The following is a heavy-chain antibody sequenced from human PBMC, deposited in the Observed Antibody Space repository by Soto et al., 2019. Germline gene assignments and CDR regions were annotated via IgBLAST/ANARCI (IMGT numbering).Heavy chain of an antibody. J-gene: IGHJ6*02. V-gene: IGHV1-69*13. CDR3: ARDKNDSGSYSNQYSHYGMDV. D-gene: IGHD3-10*01. CDR1: GGTFSSYT. Sequence: SVKVSCKASGGTFSSYTISWVRQAPGQGLEWMGGIIPIFGTVNYAQRFQGRVTITADESTNTVYMELSSLRSEDTAVYYCARDKNDSGSYSNQYSHYGMDVWGQGTTVTVSS. CDR2: IIPIFGTV.